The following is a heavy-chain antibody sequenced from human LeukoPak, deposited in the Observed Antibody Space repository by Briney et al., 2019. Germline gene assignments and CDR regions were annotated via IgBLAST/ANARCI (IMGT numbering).Heavy chain of an antibody. V-gene: IGHV4-39*07. CDR1: GGSISSSSYY. J-gene: IGHJ3*02. Sequence: PSETLSLTCTVSGGSISSSSYYWGWIRQPPGKGLEWIGSIYYSGSTYYNPSLKSRVTISVDTSKNQFSLKLSSVTAADTAVYYCARDLRIAVAGTAGSAFDIWGQGKWSPSLQ. CDR3: ARDLRIAVAGTAGSAFDI. D-gene: IGHD6-19*01. CDR2: IYYSGST.